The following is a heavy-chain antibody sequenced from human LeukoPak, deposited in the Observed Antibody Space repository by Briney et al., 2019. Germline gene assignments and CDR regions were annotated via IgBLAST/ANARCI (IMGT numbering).Heavy chain of an antibody. V-gene: IGHV4-34*01. D-gene: IGHD2/OR15-2a*01. J-gene: IGHJ6*02. CDR3: ARNDYFGINNGMDV. CDR1: GGSFGDFY. CDR2: INHSGYT. Sequence: TSETLSLTCAVSGGSFGDFYWSWIRQPPGKGLEWIGEINHSGYTNYYPSLKSRVTISVDTSKNQFSLRLSSVTAADTAVYYCARNDYFGINNGMDVWGQGTTVTVS.